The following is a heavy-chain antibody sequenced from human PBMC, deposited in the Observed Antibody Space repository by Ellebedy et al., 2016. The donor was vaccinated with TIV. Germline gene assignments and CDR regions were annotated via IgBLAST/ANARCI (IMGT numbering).Heavy chain of an antibody. J-gene: IGHJ4*02. V-gene: IGHV4-38-2*02. CDR2: INHSGSS. Sequence: SETLSLXXTVSGYSIRSGYYWAWIRQSPGKGLEWIGEINHSGSSNHNPSLKSRVTLSVDRSKNHFSLKLNSVTAADTAVYYCARGRGGAYSIPFDYWGQGTLVTVSS. D-gene: IGHD2-21*01. CDR3: ARGRGGAYSIPFDY. CDR1: GYSIRSGYY.